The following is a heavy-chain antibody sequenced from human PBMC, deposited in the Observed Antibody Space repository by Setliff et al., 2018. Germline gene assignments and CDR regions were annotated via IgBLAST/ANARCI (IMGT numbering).Heavy chain of an antibody. D-gene: IGHD2-2*01. CDR2: NSA. Sequence: ASVKVSCKTSGYTFTNFGINWVRQAPGQGLEWMGWNSAYAQKFQGRVTMTTDTPTSTAYMELRSLRSDDTAVYYCARGRPVFVVVPAAAKFDLWGQGTLVTVSS. CDR3: ARGRPVFVVVPAAAKFDL. V-gene: IGHV1-18*01. J-gene: IGHJ5*02. CDR1: GYTFTNFG.